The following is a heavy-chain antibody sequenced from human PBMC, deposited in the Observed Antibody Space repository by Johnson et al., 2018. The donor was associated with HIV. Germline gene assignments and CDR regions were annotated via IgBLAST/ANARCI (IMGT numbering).Heavy chain of an antibody. CDR1: GFSVRTNY. D-gene: IGHD3-10*01. J-gene: IGHJ3*02. CDR3: AKANVSGSYWAFDI. Sequence: MMLVESGGGLIQPGGSLRLSCAASGFSVRTNYMSWVRQAPGKGLEWVSGISWNSGSIGYADSVKGRFTISRDNSKNTLYLQMNSLRAEDTAVYYCAKANVSGSYWAFDIWGQGTMVTVSS. CDR2: SWNSGSI. V-gene: IGHV3-53*01.